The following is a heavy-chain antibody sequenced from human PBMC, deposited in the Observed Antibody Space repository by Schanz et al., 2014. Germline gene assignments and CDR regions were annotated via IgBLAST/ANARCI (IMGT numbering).Heavy chain of an antibody. D-gene: IGHD3-3*01. Sequence: QVQLVQSGVAVKKPGASVKVSCKASGHTFVDYIITWLRQAPGHGLQCMGWISPSSGGTNYAQNFQGRVTMTKDTSINTVYMELSTLTSDDTAVYYCARESVSRTRLFDPWGQGTLVTVSS. CDR2: ISPSSGGT. V-gene: IGHV1-2*02. J-gene: IGHJ5*02. CDR3: ARESVSRTRLFDP. CDR1: GHTFVDYI.